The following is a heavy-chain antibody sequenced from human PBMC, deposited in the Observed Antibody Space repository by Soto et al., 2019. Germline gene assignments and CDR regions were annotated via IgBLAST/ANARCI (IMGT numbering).Heavy chain of an antibody. CDR3: TKESAASFDY. CDR2: ISGDGDNT. Sequence: GGSLRLSCAASGFTFSNYAMTWVRQAPGKGLEWVSGISGDGDNTYYADSVKGRFTISRDNSKNTLYLQMNSLRAEDTAIYYCTKESAASFDYWGQGTLVTVSS. V-gene: IGHV3-23*01. D-gene: IGHD2-15*01. J-gene: IGHJ4*02. CDR1: GFTFSNYA.